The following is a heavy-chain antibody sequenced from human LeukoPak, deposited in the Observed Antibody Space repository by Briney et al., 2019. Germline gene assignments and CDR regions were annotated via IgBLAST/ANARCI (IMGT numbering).Heavy chain of an antibody. CDR2: IYYSGST. Sequence: PSESLSLTCTVSGGSISSSSYYWGWIRQPPGKGLEWFGSIYYSGSTYYNPSLKSRFTISVDTSKYQFSLKLSSVTAADTAVYYWALGLLLDYWGQGTLVTVSS. CDR3: ALGLLLDY. J-gene: IGHJ4*02. CDR1: GGSISSSSYY. V-gene: IGHV4-39*01. D-gene: IGHD3-22*01.